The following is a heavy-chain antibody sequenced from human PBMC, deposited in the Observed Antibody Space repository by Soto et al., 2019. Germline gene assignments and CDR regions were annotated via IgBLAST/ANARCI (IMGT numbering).Heavy chain of an antibody. D-gene: IGHD3-9*01. CDR2: ISAHNGNT. J-gene: IGHJ4*02. V-gene: IGHV1-18*01. CDR1: GYTFTSYG. Sequence: ASVKVSCKASGYTFTSYGISWVRQAPGQGLEWMGWISAHNGNTNYAQKLQGRVTMTTDTSTSTAYMELRSLRSDDTAVYYCARVGYYDILTGYSLPYYFDYWGQGTLVTVSS. CDR3: ARVGYYDILTGYSLPYYFDY.